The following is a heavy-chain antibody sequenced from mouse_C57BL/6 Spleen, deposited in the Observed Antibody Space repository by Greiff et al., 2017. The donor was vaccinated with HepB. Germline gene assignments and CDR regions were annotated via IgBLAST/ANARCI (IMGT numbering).Heavy chain of an antibody. CDR3: ARAYGNLYYAMDY. J-gene: IGHJ4*01. CDR2: ISYSGST. V-gene: IGHV3-8*01. Sequence: VQLQQSGPGLAKPSQTLSLTCSVTGYSITSDYWNWIRKFPGNKLEYMGYISYSGSTYYKPSLKSRISITRDTSKNQYYLQLNSVTTEDTATYYCARAYGNLYYAMDYWGQGTSVTVSS. CDR1: GYSITSDY. D-gene: IGHD2-1*01.